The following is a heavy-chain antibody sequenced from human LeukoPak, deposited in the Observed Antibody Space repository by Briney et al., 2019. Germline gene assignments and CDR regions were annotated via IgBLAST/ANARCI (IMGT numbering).Heavy chain of an antibody. CDR1: GYTFTSYG. Sequence: ASVKVSCKASGYTFTSYGISWVRQAPGQGLEWMGWISAYNGNTNYAQKLQGRVTMTTDTSTSTAYVELSSLRSEDTAVYYCARAGRWLQLSGSSFDYWGQGTLVTVSS. CDR2: ISAYNGNT. J-gene: IGHJ4*02. V-gene: IGHV1-18*01. D-gene: IGHD5-24*01. CDR3: ARAGRWLQLSGSSFDY.